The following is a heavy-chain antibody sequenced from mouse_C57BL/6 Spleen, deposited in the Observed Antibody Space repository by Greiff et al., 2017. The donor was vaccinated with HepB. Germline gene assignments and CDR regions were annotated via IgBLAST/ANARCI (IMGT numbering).Heavy chain of an antibody. CDR3: ARELRSYYAMDY. J-gene: IGHJ4*01. CDR2: IHPNSGST. D-gene: IGHD4-1*01. CDR1: GYTFTSYW. V-gene: IGHV1-64*01. Sequence: QVQLQQSGAELVKPGASVKLSCKASGYTFTSYWMHWVKQRPGQGLEWIGMIHPNSGSTNYNEKFKSKATLTVDKSSSTAYMQLSSLTSEDSAVYYCARELRSYYAMDYWGQGTSVTVSS.